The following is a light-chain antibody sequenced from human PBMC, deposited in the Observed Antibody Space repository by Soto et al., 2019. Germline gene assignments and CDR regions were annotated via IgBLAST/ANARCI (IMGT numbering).Light chain of an antibody. CDR3: QQRSNWPPLT. V-gene: IGKV3D-20*02. Sequence: EIVLTQSPGTLSLSPGDRAALSCRASHTISSNFLAWYQQKPGQAPSLLIYGGSTRATGIPDRFSGRGSETDFTLTISGLEPEDFAVYYCQQRSNWPPLTFGGGTKVEIK. J-gene: IGKJ4*01. CDR1: HTISSNF. CDR2: GGS.